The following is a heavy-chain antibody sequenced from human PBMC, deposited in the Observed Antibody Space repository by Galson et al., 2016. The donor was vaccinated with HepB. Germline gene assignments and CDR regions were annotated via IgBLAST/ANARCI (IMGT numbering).Heavy chain of an antibody. V-gene: IGHV1-46*01. D-gene: IGHD1-26*01. CDR1: GYSFTSYY. Sequence: SVKVSCKASGYSFTSYYMHWVRQAPGQGLEWMGIINPSDGSTTYAQKFQGRVTMNRDTSTSTVYMELRGLRSEDTAVYFCARVFRVGTTNFDYWGQGTLVTVSS. CDR2: INPSDGST. J-gene: IGHJ4*02. CDR3: ARVFRVGTTNFDY.